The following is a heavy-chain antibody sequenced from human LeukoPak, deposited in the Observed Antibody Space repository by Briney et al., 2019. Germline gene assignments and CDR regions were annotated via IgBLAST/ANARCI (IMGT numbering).Heavy chain of an antibody. D-gene: IGHD3-22*01. J-gene: IGHJ1*01. CDR3: GRHGPKYFYDIRRSSEYFPH. CDR2: IYSGGST. Sequence: GGALRLSCAASGFTVSRNYMSWVRQAPGKGGEWGSVIYSGGSTYYSESVKGGVTICRDNSKNTHYLQMKSRRAEGTAVYYFGRHGPKYFYDIRRSSEYFPHSGQRTLVTVSS. V-gene: IGHV3-66*04. CDR1: GFTVSRNY.